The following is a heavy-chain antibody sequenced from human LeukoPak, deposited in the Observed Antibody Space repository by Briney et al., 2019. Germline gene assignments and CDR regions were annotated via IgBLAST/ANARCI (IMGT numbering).Heavy chain of an antibody. J-gene: IGHJ1*01. CDR1: GFTFSSYW. Sequence: GGSLRLSCAASGFTFSSYWMHWVRQAPGKGLVWVSRINSDGSSTSYADSVKGRFTISRDNAKNTLYLQMNSLRAEDTAVYYCARVGDSSGYYHPAEYFQHWGQGTLVTVSS. V-gene: IGHV3-74*01. D-gene: IGHD3-22*01. CDR3: ARVGDSSGYYHPAEYFQH. CDR2: INSDGSST.